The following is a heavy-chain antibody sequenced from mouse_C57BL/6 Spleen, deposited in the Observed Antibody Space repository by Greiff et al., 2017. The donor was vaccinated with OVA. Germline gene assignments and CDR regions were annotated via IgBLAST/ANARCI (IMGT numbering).Heavy chain of an antibody. J-gene: IGHJ1*03. Sequence: VQLQQSGAELVKPGASVKISCKASGYAFSSYWMNWVKQRPGKGLEWIGQIYPGDGDTNYNGKFKGKATVTADKASSTAYMQRSSLTSEDSAVYFCARAGYLRYMDVWGTGTTVTVSS. V-gene: IGHV1-80*01. D-gene: IGHD3-1*01. CDR3: ARAGYLRYMDV. CDR2: IYPGDGDT. CDR1: GYAFSSYW.